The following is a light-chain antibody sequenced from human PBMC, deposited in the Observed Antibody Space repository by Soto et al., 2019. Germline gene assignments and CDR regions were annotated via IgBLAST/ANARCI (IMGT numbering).Light chain of an antibody. V-gene: IGKV1-5*01. CDR3: QQYKSYWT. CDR1: QRISTW. J-gene: IGKJ1*01. CDR2: DAS. Sequence: DIQITQSPATLSASVGDGFTITCRASQRISTWLAWYQQKPGKAPKLLISDASSLETGVPSRFSGSGSGTEFTLTINSLQPDDFATYYCQQYKSYWTFGQGTKVDIK.